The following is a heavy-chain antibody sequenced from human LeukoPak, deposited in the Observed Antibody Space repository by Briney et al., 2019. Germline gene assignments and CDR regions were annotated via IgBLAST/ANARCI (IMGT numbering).Heavy chain of an antibody. Sequence: GSLRLSCAASGFTFSGSAMHWVRQASGKGLEWVGRSRTKDNNYATAYAASVDGRFTISRDDSKKTAYLQMNSLKTEDTAVYYCTRQRYSYGYPFDPWGQGTLVTVSS. CDR2: SRTKDNNYAT. J-gene: IGHJ5*02. V-gene: IGHV3-73*01. CDR1: GFTFSGSA. D-gene: IGHD5-18*01. CDR3: TRQRYSYGYPFDP.